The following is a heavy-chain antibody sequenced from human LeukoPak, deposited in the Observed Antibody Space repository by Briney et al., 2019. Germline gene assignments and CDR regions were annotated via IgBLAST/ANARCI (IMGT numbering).Heavy chain of an antibody. V-gene: IGHV1-69*13. CDR2: IVPILGTA. Sequence: ASVKVSCKASGYTFTSYGISWVRQAPGHGLEWMGGIVPILGTAKYAQKFQGRVTITADESTSTAYMELSSLRSEDTAVYYCARDFGSSWYFFDYWGQGTLVIVSS. D-gene: IGHD6-13*01. CDR3: ARDFGSSWYFFDY. J-gene: IGHJ4*02. CDR1: GYTFTSYG.